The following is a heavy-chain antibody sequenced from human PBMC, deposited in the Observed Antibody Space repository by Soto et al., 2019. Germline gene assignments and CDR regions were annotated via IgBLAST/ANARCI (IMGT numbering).Heavy chain of an antibody. CDR3: ASADFYGSASYYVKPMDV. D-gene: IGHD3-10*01. Sequence: ASVEVSCKASPYTFTSYTIHWVRQAPGQMLEWMGWSNAGKGNTKYSLKLQGRVTITSHTSASTAYMELSSLRSEDTAVYYCASADFYGSASYYVKPMDVWGQGTTVTVSS. V-gene: IGHV1-3*01. J-gene: IGHJ6*02. CDR1: PYTFTSYT. CDR2: SNAGKGNT.